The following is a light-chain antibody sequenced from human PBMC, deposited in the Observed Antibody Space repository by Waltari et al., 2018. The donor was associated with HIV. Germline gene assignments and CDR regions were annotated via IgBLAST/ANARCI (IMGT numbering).Light chain of an antibody. Sequence: EIVLTQSPATLSLSPGERAPPPCRASQSVSSYLAWYQQKPGQAPRLLIYAASKRATGIPARFSGSGSGTDFTLTISSLEPEDFAVYYCQQRTNWPPSITFGQGTRLEIK. CDR3: QQRTNWPPSIT. V-gene: IGKV3-11*01. CDR2: AAS. J-gene: IGKJ5*01. CDR1: QSVSSY.